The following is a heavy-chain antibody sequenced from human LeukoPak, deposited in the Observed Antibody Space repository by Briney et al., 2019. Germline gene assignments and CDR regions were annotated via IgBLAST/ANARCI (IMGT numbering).Heavy chain of an antibody. D-gene: IGHD5-12*01. J-gene: IGHJ4*02. Sequence: GGSLRLSCSASGFTFSSYGMSWVRQAPGKGLEWVSAISGSGGSTYYADSVKGRFTISRDNSKNTVYLQMSSLRGDDTALYYCAKPYSGYDSGLFDYWGQGTLVTVSS. CDR2: ISGSGGST. V-gene: IGHV3-23*01. CDR3: AKPYSGYDSGLFDY. CDR1: GFTFSSYG.